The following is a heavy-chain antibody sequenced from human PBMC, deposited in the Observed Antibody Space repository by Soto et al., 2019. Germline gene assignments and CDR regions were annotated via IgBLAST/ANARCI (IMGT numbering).Heavy chain of an antibody. V-gene: IGHV6-1*01. D-gene: IGHD6-13*01. CDR2: TCYRSKWYN. J-gene: IGHJ5*02. Sequence: PSQTLSLTCAISGDSVSSNSAAWNWIRQSPSRGLEWLGRTCYRSKWYNDYAVSVKSRITINPDTSKNQFSLQLNSVTPEDTAVYYCARDLSGSSSPPSSSWFDPWGQGTLVTVSS. CDR3: ARDLSGSSSPPSSSWFDP. CDR1: GDSVSSNSAA.